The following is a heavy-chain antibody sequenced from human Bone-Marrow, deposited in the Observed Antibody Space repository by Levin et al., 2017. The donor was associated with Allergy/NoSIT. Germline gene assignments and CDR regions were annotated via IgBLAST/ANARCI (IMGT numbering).Heavy chain of an antibody. D-gene: IGHD4-23*01. V-gene: IGHV1-69*13. J-gene: IGHJ3*02. CDR2: IIPIFGAA. CDR3: ARRWGDYGGWAFDI. CDR1: GGTFSGYA. Sequence: ASVQVSCKASGGTFSGYAISWVRQAPGQGLEWMGGIIPIFGAANYAQKFQGRVTITADESTSKAYVELNSLRSEDTAVYYCARRWGDYGGWAFDIWGQGTMVTVSS.